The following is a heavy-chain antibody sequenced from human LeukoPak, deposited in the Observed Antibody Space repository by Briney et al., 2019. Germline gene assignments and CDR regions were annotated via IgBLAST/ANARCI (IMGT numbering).Heavy chain of an antibody. CDR1: GGSISSYY. Sequence: SETLSLTCTVSGGSISSYYWSWIRQPAGKGLEWIGCIYTSGSTNYNPSLKSRVTMSVDTSKNQFSLKLSSVTAADTAVYYCARVSDSSGYYYPYYFDCWGQGTLVTVSS. CDR3: ARVSDSSGYYYPYYFDC. J-gene: IGHJ4*02. D-gene: IGHD3-22*01. V-gene: IGHV4-4*07. CDR2: IYTSGST.